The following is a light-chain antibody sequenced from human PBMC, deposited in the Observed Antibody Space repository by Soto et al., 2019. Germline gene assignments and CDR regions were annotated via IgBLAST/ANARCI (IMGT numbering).Light chain of an antibody. Sequence: EIVLTQSPATLSLSPGERATLSCRASQIVGIYLAWYQQKPGQAPRLLISDASNRATGIPARFSGSGSGTDFTLTISSLEPEDFAVYYGQQRSKWPLTCGGGTKVEIK. CDR1: QIVGIY. J-gene: IGKJ4*01. V-gene: IGKV3-11*01. CDR2: DAS. CDR3: QQRSKWPLT.